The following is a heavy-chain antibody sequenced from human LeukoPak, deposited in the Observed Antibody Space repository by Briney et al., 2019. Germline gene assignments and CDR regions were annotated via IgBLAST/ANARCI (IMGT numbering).Heavy chain of an antibody. CDR1: GGSISSYY. Sequence: SETLSLTCTVSGGSISSYYWSWIRQPAGKGLEWIGRIYTSGSTNYNPSLKSRVTMSVDTSKNQFSLKLSSVTAEDTAVYYCRGGSYVGGYDYWGQGTLVTVSS. CDR2: IYTSGST. J-gene: IGHJ4*02. D-gene: IGHD1-26*01. V-gene: IGHV4-4*07. CDR3: RGGSYVGGYDY.